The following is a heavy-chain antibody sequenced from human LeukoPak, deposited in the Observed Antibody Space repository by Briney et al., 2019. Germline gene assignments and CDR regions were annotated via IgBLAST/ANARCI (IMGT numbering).Heavy chain of an antibody. CDR1: GFTFSSYE. D-gene: IGHD6-19*01. V-gene: IGHV3-48*03. CDR3: AKDARRTFGLSSGLYRGSYYFDY. J-gene: IGHJ4*02. Sequence: GGSLRLSCAASGFTFSSYEMNWVRQAPGKGVEWVSYISSSGGTIYYADSVKGRFTISRDNAKNSLYLQMNSLRPEDTAVYYCAKDARRTFGLSSGLYRGSYYFDYWGQGTLVTVSS. CDR2: ISSSGGTI.